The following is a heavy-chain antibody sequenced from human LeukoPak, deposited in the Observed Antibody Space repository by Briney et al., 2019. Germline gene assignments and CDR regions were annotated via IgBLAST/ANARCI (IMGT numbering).Heavy chain of an antibody. CDR2: IIPIFGTA. J-gene: IGHJ4*02. CDR3: AKFYYYDSSGYSDY. D-gene: IGHD3-22*01. V-gene: IGHV1-69*05. CDR1: GGTFSSYA. Sequence: SVKVSCKASGGTFSSYAISWVRQAPGQGLEWMGGIIPIFGTANYAQKLQGRVTMTTDTSTSTAYMELRSLRSDDTAVYYCAKFYYYDSSGYSDYWGQGTLVTVSS.